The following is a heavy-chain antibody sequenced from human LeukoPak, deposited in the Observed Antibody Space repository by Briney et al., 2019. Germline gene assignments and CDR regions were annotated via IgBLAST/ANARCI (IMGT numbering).Heavy chain of an antibody. CDR2: IIPIFGTA. D-gene: IGHD5-18*01. CDR3: ARTGRGYRFEYYFDY. J-gene: IGHJ4*02. V-gene: IGHV1-69*05. CDR1: GGTFSSYA. Sequence: ASVKVSCKASGGTFSSYAISWVRQAPGQGPEWMGGIIPIFGTANYAQKFQGRVTITTDESTSTAYMELSSLRSEDTAVYYCARTGRGYRFEYYFDYWGQGTLVTVSS.